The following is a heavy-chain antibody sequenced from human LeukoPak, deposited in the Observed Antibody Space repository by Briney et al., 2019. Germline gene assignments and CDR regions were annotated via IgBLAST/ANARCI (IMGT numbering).Heavy chain of an antibody. CDR2: INPHSGDT. CDR3: ARWGGHCTSGLCYYFDC. D-gene: IGHD2-8*01. V-gene: IGHV1-2*02. J-gene: IGHJ4*02. Sequence: ASVTVSFKASEYTFTGYYLHWVRQAPGQGLEWMGWINPHSGDTDYAQKFQGRVTMTRDTSISTAYMELSRLRSDDTAVYYCARWGGHCTSGLCYYFDCWGQGTLVTVSS. CDR1: EYTFTGYY.